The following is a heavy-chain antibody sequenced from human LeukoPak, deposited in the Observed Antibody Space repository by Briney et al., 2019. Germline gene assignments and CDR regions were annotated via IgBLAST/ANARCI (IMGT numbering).Heavy chain of an antibody. CDR1: GFIVNDHA. V-gene: IGHV3-9*01. CDR2: IYWNGDGA. CDR3: GKDVSAGGMDV. Sequence: GRSLRHSCVASGFIVNDHAMHWVRQGPGKGLEWVAGIYWNGDGADYADSVKGRFTISRDNAKNSLYLQMNSLRADDTALYYCGKDVSAGGMDVWGQGTTVTVSS. J-gene: IGHJ6*02.